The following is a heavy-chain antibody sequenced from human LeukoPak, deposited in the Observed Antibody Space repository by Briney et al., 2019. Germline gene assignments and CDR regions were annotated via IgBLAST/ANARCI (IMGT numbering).Heavy chain of an antibody. CDR1: GFAFSSYW. Sequence: GGSLRLSCAASGFAFSSYWMLWVRQVPGKGLVWVCRIDGDGTTTYADFAKGRFTISRDNTNNILYLQMNSLRPEDTAIYYCSRSQFDYWGRGVLVTVPS. CDR2: IDGDGTT. J-gene: IGHJ4*02. CDR3: SRSQFDY. V-gene: IGHV3-74*01.